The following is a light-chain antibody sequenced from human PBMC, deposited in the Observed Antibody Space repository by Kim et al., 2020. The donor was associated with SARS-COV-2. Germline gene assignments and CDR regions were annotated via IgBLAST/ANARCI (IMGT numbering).Light chain of an antibody. CDR3: QQYVSSPWT. J-gene: IGKJ1*01. CDR1: QSVSSSY. CDR2: AAS. V-gene: IGKV3-20*01. Sequence: EIVLTQSPGTLSLSPGERATLSCRASQSVSSSYLAWYQQKPGQAPRLLIYAASSRATGIPDRFSGSGSGTDFTLTISRLEPEDFAVYSCQQYVSSPWTFGQGTKVDIK.